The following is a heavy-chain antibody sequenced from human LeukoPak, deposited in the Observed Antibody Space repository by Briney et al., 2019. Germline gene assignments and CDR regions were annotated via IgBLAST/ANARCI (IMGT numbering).Heavy chain of an antibody. CDR1: GGSISSYY. V-gene: IGHV4-59*01. J-gene: IGHJ5*02. Sequence: SETLSLTCTVSGGSISSYYWSWIRQPPGKGLEWIGYIYYSGSINYNPSLESRVTISVDTSKNQFSLKLSSVTAADTAVYYCARDLRYGDYAWFDPWGQGTLVTVSS. CDR2: IYYSGSI. CDR3: ARDLRYGDYAWFDP. D-gene: IGHD4-17*01.